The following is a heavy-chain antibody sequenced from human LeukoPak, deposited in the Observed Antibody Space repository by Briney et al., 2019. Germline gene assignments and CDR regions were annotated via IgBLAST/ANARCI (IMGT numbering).Heavy chain of an antibody. Sequence: ASVTVSCKASGYTFTGYYMHWVRQGPGQGLGWMRWSNPNSGGTNYEQQFQGRATMTRGTSISTAYRDLSRLRSDDTAVYSCARQGVYSGYDLLAYGGQGTLVTVS. CDR3: ARQGVYSGYDLLAY. CDR1: GYTFTGYY. J-gene: IGHJ4*02. D-gene: IGHD5-12*01. CDR2: SNPNSGGT. V-gene: IGHV1-2*02.